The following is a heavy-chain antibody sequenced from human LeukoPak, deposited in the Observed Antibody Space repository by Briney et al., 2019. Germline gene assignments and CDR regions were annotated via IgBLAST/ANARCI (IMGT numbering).Heavy chain of an antibody. CDR3: VLLEWLSASTMDV. V-gene: IGHV3-73*01. CDR1: EFIFSGSA. Sequence: GGSLRLSCAASEFIFSGSAIHWVRQASGKGLEWVGRIRNKPNSHATTYAASVKGRFTISRDDSKNTAYLQMNSLKIEDTAVYYCVLLEWLSASTMDVWGKGTTVTVSS. D-gene: IGHD3-3*01. CDR2: IRNKPNSHAT. J-gene: IGHJ6*04.